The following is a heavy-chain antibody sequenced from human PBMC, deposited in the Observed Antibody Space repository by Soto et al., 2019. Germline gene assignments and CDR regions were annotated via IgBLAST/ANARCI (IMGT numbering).Heavy chain of an antibody. CDR3: ARNLRYDSAD. V-gene: IGHV4-34*01. D-gene: IGHD5-12*01. CDR1: GGSFSGYF. J-gene: IGHJ4*02. CDR2: INHSGTT. Sequence: SETLSLTCAVSGGSFSGYFWTWIRQPPGKGLEWIGEINHSGTTNYTPSLKNRITISLDRSKNQFSLRIISLTAADTAVYYCARNLRYDSADWGQGALVTVSS.